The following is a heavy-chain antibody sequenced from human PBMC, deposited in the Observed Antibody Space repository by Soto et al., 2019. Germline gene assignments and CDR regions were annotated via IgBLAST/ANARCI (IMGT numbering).Heavy chain of an antibody. CDR1: GFTFSSYG. Sequence: GGSLRLSCAASGFTFSSYGMHWVRQAPGKGLEWVAVIWYDGSNKYYADSVKGRFTISRDNSKNTLYLQMNSLRAEDTAVYYCARDGRNYGDAFDIWGQGTMVTVSS. CDR3: ARDGRNYGDAFDI. J-gene: IGHJ3*02. CDR2: IWYDGSNK. D-gene: IGHD3-16*01. V-gene: IGHV3-33*08.